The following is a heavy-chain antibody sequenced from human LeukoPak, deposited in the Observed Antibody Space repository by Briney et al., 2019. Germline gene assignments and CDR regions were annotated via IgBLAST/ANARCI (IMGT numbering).Heavy chain of an antibody. Sequence: GESLRISCKGSGYSFTNYWITWVRQMPGKGLEWMGRIDPSDSYTNYSPSFQGHVTISADKSISTAYLQWSSLKASDTAMYYCARQQGSYFPFDYWGQGTLVTVSS. J-gene: IGHJ4*02. V-gene: IGHV5-10-1*01. D-gene: IGHD1-26*01. CDR2: IDPSDSYT. CDR3: ARQQGSYFPFDY. CDR1: GYSFTNYW.